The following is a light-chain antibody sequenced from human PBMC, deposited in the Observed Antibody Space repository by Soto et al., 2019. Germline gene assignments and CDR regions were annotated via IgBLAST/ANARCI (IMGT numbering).Light chain of an antibody. CDR2: KAS. Sequence: DVQMTQSPSTLSASIGDRVTITCRASQNIINWLAWYQQKRVKAPKLLIYKASSLESGVPSRFSGSGSGTEFTLTISSLQPDDFATYYCQQYNYNPWTFGQGTKVDI. V-gene: IGKV1-5*03. CDR3: QQYNYNPWT. CDR1: QNIINW. J-gene: IGKJ1*01.